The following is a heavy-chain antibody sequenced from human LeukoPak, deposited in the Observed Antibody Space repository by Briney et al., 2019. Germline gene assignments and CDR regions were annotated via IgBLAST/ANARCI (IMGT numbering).Heavy chain of an antibody. V-gene: IGHV5-51*01. CDR2: INPGDSDT. Sequence: GDSLKISCQASGYSFTSSWIGSARQMPGKGLEWMAIINPGDSDTRYSPSFQGQVTISADKSISTVYLQWGSLKASDTAMYYCARQPGAGWFDPWGQGTLVTVSS. CDR1: GYSFTSSW. J-gene: IGHJ5*02. CDR3: ARQPGAGWFDP. D-gene: IGHD3-10*01.